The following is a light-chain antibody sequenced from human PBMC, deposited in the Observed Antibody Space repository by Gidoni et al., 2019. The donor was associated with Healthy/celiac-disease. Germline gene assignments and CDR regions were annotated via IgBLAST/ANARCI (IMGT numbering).Light chain of an antibody. V-gene: IGKV4-1*01. Sequence: IVMTKSPEPLAVSLGARATINCKSSQSVLYSSNNKNYLAWYQQKPGPPPKLLIYWASTRESGVPDRFSGSGSGTDFTLTISSLQAEDVAVYYCQQYYSTPLTFGGGTKVEIK. J-gene: IGKJ4*01. CDR1: QSVLYSSNNKNY. CDR2: WAS. CDR3: QQYYSTPLT.